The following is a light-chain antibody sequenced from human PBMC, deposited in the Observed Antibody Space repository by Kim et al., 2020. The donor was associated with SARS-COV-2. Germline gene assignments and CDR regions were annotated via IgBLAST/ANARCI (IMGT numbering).Light chain of an antibody. Sequence: PGERATLSCRASQTVANNYLAWYRQTPGQAPRLLVYDASVRATGIPDRFSGSGSGTDFTLTINRLEPEDFAVYYCQQVAYSPRTFGQGTRVE. CDR3: QQVAYSPRT. V-gene: IGKV3-20*01. CDR1: QTVANNY. CDR2: DAS. J-gene: IGKJ1*01.